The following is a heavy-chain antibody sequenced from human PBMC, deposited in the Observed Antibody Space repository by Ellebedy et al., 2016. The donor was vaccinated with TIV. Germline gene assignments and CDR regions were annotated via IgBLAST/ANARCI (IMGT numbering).Heavy chain of an antibody. CDR3: ARFGWGDYGGNFIWY. D-gene: IGHD4-23*01. CDR2: TYPGDSDT. V-gene: IGHV5-51*01. CDR1: GFSFTTSW. Sequence: PGGSLRLSCKTSGFSFTTSWIGWVRQMPGKGLEWMGVTYPGDSDTRYSPSFQGQVTISADKSISTAYLQWSSLEASDTAMYYCARFGWGDYGGNFIWYWGQGTLVTVSS. J-gene: IGHJ4*02.